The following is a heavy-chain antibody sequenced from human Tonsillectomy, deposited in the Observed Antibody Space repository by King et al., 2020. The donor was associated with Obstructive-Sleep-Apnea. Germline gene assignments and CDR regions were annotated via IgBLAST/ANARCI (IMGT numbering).Heavy chain of an antibody. CDR3: ATGSDGYNLGFPKFDY. CDR1: GFIFSSYA. D-gene: IGHD5-24*01. V-gene: IGHV3-30*04. CDR2: ISYDGSNK. Sequence: VQLVESGGGVVQPGRSLRLSCAASGFIFSSYAMHWVRQAPGKGLECVAVISYDGSNKEYADSVKGRLTIPRDNSKNHRYLQMNRLRAEDTALYYCATGSDGYNLGFPKFDYWGQGTLVIVSS. J-gene: IGHJ4*02.